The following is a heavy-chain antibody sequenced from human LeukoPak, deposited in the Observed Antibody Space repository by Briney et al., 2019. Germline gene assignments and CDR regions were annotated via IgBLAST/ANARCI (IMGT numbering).Heavy chain of an antibody. V-gene: IGHV1-18*01. CDR2: ISAYNGST. D-gene: IGHD1-26*01. J-gene: IGHJ6*02. CDR1: GYTFTSYG. CDR3: ARVGATNYYYYYGMDV. Sequence: ASVKVSCKASGYTFTSYGISWVRQAPGQGLEWMGWISAYNGSTNYAQKFQGRVTMTTDTSTNTAYMELRSLRSDDTAVYYCARVGATNYYYYYGMDVWGQGTTVTVSS.